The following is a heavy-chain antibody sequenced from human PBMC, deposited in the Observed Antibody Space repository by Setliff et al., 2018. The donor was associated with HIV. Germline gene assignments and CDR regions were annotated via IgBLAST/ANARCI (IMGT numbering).Heavy chain of an antibody. D-gene: IGHD3-10*01. CDR3: ATRPPGVHGFSI. Sequence: SVKVSCKASGGSFNTLGFTWVRQAPGQGLEWVGGVIPVVDAPIYAQRFQGRVVITADKSTGTAYMQLSSLKFEDTAVYYCATRPPGVHGFSIWGQGTMVTVSS. CDR2: VIPVVDAP. V-gene: IGHV1-69*06. J-gene: IGHJ3*02. CDR1: GGSFNTLG.